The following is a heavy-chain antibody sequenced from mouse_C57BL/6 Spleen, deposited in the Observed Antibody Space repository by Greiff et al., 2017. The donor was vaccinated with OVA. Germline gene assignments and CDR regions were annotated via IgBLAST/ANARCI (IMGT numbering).Heavy chain of an antibody. J-gene: IGHJ3*01. CDR3: ASAIAQATAFAC. CDR1: GYSITSCYY. Sequence: EVHLVESGPGLVKPSQSLSLTCSVTGYSITSCYYCNWIRPFPGNQQEWMGIISYNGSNNYNPTLKNRISITRDTAKNQLFLKLNSVTTEDTATYYCASAIAQATAFACWGQGALVTVSA. V-gene: IGHV3-6*01. D-gene: IGHD3-2*02. CDR2: ISYNGSN.